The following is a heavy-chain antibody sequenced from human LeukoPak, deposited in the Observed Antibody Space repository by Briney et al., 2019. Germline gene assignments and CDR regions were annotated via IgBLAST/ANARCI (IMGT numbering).Heavy chain of an antibody. CDR1: GGTFSSYA. CDR2: VIPNFGTA. CDR3: ARGYYDSSGYYYFDY. J-gene: IGHJ4*02. D-gene: IGHD3-22*01. Sequence: ASVKVSCKASGGTFSSYAISWVRQAPGQGLEWMGGVIPNFGTANYAQKFQGRVTITAHESTSTAYMELSSLRSEDTAIYYCARGYYDSSGYYYFDYWGQGTLVTVSS. V-gene: IGHV1-69*13.